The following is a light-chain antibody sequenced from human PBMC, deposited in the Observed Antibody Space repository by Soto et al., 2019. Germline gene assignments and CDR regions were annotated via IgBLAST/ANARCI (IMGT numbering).Light chain of an antibody. CDR2: ENN. V-gene: IGLV1-51*02. J-gene: IGLJ1*01. CDR1: SSNIGTSS. Sequence: QSVLTQPPSVSAAPGQRVTISCSGSSSNIGTSSVSWYQHLPGTVPKLLMYENNERPSGIPDRFSGSKSATSATLDITRLQTGDEADYYCGAWDDSVGTYVFGTGTKVTVL. CDR3: GAWDDSVGTYV.